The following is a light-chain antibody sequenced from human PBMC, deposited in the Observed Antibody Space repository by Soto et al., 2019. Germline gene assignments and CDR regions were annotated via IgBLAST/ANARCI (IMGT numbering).Light chain of an antibody. J-gene: IGKJ1*01. Sequence: EIVLTQSPGTLSLSPGERATLSCGASQSVTSNYLAWYQQKPGQDPRLLIFGASIRVTGITDRFIGSGSGTDFTLTISRLEPEDFAVYYCQHYVTSLTTFGQGTKVEVK. CDR3: QHYVTSLTT. CDR1: QSVTSNY. CDR2: GAS. V-gene: IGKV3-20*01.